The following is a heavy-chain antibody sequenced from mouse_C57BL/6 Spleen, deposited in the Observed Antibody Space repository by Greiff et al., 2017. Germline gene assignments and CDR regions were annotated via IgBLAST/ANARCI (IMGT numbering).Heavy chain of an antibody. CDR1: GFTFSSYA. CDR3: ERDYYDSSPHYYAMGY. J-gene: IGHJ4*01. CDR2: ISDGGSYT. D-gene: IGHD1-1*01. Sequence: DVKLVESGGGLVKPGGSLKLSCAASGFTFSSYAMSWVRQTPEKRLEWVATISDGGSYTYYPDNVKGRFTISRDNAKNNLYLQMSHLKSEDTAMYYCERDYYDSSPHYYAMGYWGQGTSVTVSS. V-gene: IGHV5-4*03.